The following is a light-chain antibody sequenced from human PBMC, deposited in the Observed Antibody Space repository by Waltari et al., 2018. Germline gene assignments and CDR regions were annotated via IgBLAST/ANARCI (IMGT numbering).Light chain of an antibody. Sequence: DIQMTQSPSSLSASVGDRVTITCQASQDISNYLNWCQQKPGKAPKLLIYDASNLETGVPSRFSGSGSGTDFTFTISSLQPEDIATYYCQQYDNLPLTFGGGTKVESK. CDR2: DAS. V-gene: IGKV1-33*01. CDR1: QDISNY. CDR3: QQYDNLPLT. J-gene: IGKJ4*01.